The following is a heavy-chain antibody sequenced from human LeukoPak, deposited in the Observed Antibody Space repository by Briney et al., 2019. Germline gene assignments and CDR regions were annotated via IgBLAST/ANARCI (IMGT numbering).Heavy chain of an antibody. CDR1: GGSFSGYY. CDR3: ARHEYSGSYYGLSWFDP. D-gene: IGHD1-26*01. J-gene: IGHJ5*02. Sequence: SETLSLTCAVYGGSFSGYYWSWIRQPPGKGLEWIGEINHSGSTNYNPSLKSRVTISVDTSKNQFSLKLSSVTAADTAVYYCARHEYSGSYYGLSWFDPWGQGTPVTVSS. V-gene: IGHV4-34*01. CDR2: INHSGST.